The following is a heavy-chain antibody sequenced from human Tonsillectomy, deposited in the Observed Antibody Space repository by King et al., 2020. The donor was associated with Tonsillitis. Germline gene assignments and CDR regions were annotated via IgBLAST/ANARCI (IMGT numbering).Heavy chain of an antibody. Sequence: VQLVESGGGVVQPGGSLRLSCAASGFTFDDYAMHWVRQAPGKGLEWVSLISGDGGSTYYADSGKGRFTISRDNSKKSLYLQMNSLRTEDTALYYCAKDGYSSSSVFDYWGQGTLVTVSS. D-gene: IGHD6-6*01. CDR2: ISGDGGST. CDR1: GFTFDDYA. V-gene: IGHV3-43*02. CDR3: AKDGYSSSSVFDY. J-gene: IGHJ4*02.